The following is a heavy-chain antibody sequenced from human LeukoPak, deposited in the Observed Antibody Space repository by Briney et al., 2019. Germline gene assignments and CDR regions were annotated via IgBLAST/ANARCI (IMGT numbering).Heavy chain of an antibody. Sequence: ASVTVSCKASGYTFTSYYMHWVRQAPGQGLEGMGIINPSGGSTSYAQKFQGRVTMTRDTSTSTVYMELSSLRSEDTAVYYCARDGGSGWAYWYFDLWGRGTLVTVSS. CDR1: GYTFTSYY. V-gene: IGHV1-46*01. CDR2: INPSGGST. J-gene: IGHJ2*01. CDR3: ARDGGSGWAYWYFDL. D-gene: IGHD6-19*01.